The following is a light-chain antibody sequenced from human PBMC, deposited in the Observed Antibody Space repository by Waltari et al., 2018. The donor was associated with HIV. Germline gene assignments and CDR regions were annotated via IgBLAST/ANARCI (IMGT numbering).Light chain of an antibody. CDR2: SNN. CDR1: SSNIGSNT. CDR3: AAWDDSLNGPWV. Sequence: QSVLTQPPSASGTPGQRVTISCSGSSSNIGSNTVNWYQQLPGTAPKLLIYSNNQRPAGFPDRFSGSKSGTSASLAISGLQSEDEADYYCAAWDDSLNGPWVFGGGTKLTVL. J-gene: IGLJ3*02. V-gene: IGLV1-44*01.